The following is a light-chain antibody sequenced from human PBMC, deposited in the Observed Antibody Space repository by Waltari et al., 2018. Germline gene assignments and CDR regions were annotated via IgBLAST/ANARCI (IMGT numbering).Light chain of an antibody. V-gene: IGLV2-14*01. J-gene: IGLJ2*01. CDR3: SSYTGSSTLLV. Sequence: QSALTQPASVSGSPGQSITISCTGTTSDICNYDYVSWYQQHPGKAPKLLIYEGTNRPSGVSTRFSGSKSGSTASLTISGLQADDEAHYYCSSYTGSSTLLVFGGGTDLTVL. CDR1: TSDICNYDY. CDR2: EGT.